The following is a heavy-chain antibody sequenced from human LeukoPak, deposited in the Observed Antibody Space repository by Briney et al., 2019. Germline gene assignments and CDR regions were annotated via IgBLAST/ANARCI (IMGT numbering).Heavy chain of an antibody. D-gene: IGHD6-19*01. V-gene: IGHV3-23*01. CDR2: ISGSGGNT. CDR1: GFTFSSFA. J-gene: IGHJ6*02. Sequence: GGSLRLSCAASGFTFSSFAMNWVRQAPGKGLEWVSTISGSGGNTNYADSVKGRFTISRDNSKNTLYLQMNSLRADDTAVYYCAKSVHSSGWDTYYYYGMDVWGQGTTVTVSS. CDR3: AKSVHSSGWDTYYYYGMDV.